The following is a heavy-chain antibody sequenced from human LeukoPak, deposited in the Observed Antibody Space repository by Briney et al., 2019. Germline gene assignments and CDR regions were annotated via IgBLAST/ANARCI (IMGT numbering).Heavy chain of an antibody. CDR1: GFTFDDYV. J-gene: IGHJ3*02. Sequence: PGGSLRLSCAASGFTFDDYVMHWVRQAPGKGLEWVSLIYTGGSTDYADSVKGRFTISRDNSKNTLYLQMNSLRAEDTAVYYCARENTMIRGVPRGFDIWGQGTMVTVSS. CDR2: IYTGGST. V-gene: IGHV3-66*01. D-gene: IGHD3-10*01. CDR3: ARENTMIRGVPRGFDI.